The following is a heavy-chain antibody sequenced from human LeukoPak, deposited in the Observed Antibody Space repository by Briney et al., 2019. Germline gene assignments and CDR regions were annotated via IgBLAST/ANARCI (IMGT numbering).Heavy chain of an antibody. CDR3: ARKAYYYGSGSYSPTRMYYFDY. D-gene: IGHD3-10*01. Sequence: SETLSLTCTVSGDSISPYSWSWIRQPAGKGLEWIGRIYASGSTNYSPSLKSRVTMSVDTSKNQFSLRVTSVTAADTAMYYCARKAYYYGSGSYSPTRMYYFDYWGQGTLVTVSS. CDR2: IYASGST. CDR1: GDSISPYS. J-gene: IGHJ4*02. V-gene: IGHV4-4*07.